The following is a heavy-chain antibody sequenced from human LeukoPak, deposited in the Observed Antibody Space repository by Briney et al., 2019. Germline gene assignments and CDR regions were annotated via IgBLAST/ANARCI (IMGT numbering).Heavy chain of an antibody. CDR3: AKGGITMIVVVIQYYFDY. J-gene: IGHJ4*02. V-gene: IGHV3-48*03. CDR2: ISSSGSTI. D-gene: IGHD3-22*01. CDR1: GFTFSSYE. Sequence: GGSLRLSCAASGFTFSSYEMNWVRQAPGKGLEWVSYISSSGSTIYYADSVKGRFTISRDNSKNTLYLQMNSLRAEDTAVYYCAKGGITMIVVVIQYYFDYWGPGTLVTVSS.